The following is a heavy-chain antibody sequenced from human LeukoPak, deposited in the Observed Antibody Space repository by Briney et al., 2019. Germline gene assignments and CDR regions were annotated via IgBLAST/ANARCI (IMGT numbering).Heavy chain of an antibody. CDR3: ARDGVGAIGHPPDY. CDR2: INPSGGST. D-gene: IGHD1-26*01. Sequence: GASVNVSCTASGYTFTSYYMHWVRQAPGQGLEWMGIINPSGGSTNYAQKFQGRVTMTRDTSTSTVYMELSSLRSEDTAVYYCARDGVGAIGHPPDYWGQGTLVTVSS. CDR1: GYTFTSYY. V-gene: IGHV1-46*01. J-gene: IGHJ4*02.